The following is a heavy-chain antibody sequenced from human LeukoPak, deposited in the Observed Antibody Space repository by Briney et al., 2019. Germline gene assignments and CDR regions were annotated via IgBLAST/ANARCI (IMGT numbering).Heavy chain of an antibody. J-gene: IGHJ5*02. Sequence: SETLSLTCTVSGGSISSGGYYWGWIRQPPGKGLEWIGSIYYSGSTYYNPSLKSRVTISADTSKNQFSLKLSSVTAADAAVYYCARQYSSGWPWFDPWGQGSLVTVSS. CDR2: IYYSGST. D-gene: IGHD6-19*01. CDR1: GGSISSGGYY. CDR3: ARQYSSGWPWFDP. V-gene: IGHV4-39*01.